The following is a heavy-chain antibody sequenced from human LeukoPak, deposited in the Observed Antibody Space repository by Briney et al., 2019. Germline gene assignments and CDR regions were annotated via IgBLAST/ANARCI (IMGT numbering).Heavy chain of an antibody. CDR1: GFTFSSYW. D-gene: IGHD3-3*01. CDR2: IKQDGSEK. Sequence: GGSLRLSCAAAGFTFSSYWMSWVRQAPGKGLEWVANIKQDGSEKYYVDSVKGRFTISRDNAKNSLYLQMNSLRAEDTAVYYCARVRKTNPVDDFWSGYYYYYGMDVWGQGTTVTVSS. J-gene: IGHJ6*02. CDR3: ARVRKTNPVDDFWSGYYYYYGMDV. V-gene: IGHV3-7*03.